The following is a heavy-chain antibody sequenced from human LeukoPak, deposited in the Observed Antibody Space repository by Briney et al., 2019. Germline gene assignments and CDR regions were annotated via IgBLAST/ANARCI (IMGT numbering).Heavy chain of an antibody. D-gene: IGHD5-12*01. CDR1: GFTFRSYW. Sequence: GGSLRLSCAAPGFTFRSYWMSWVRQAPGKGLEWVANINQGGSVKYYVDSVKGRFTTSRDDAKNSLYVQMNSLRDEDTAVYYCARVGYSGWNLEYWGQGTLVTVSS. CDR3: ARVGYSGWNLEY. J-gene: IGHJ4*02. CDR2: INQGGSVK. V-gene: IGHV3-7*01.